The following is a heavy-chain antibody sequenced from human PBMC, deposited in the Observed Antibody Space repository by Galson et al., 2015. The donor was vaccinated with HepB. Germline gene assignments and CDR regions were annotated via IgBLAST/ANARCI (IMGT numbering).Heavy chain of an antibody. CDR2: IIPIYGGT. D-gene: IGHD2-8*02. J-gene: IGHJ3*02. V-gene: IGHV1-69*06. CDR3: ARGASGRVIVSPFAI. Sequence: SVKVSCKASGDTFSTSRIAWVRQAPGQGPEWMGVIIPIYGGTNIAQKLQGRLSITADRSTHTTYMELSSLKSDDTAVYFCARGASGRVIVSPFAIWGQGTMVTVSS. CDR1: GDTFSTSR.